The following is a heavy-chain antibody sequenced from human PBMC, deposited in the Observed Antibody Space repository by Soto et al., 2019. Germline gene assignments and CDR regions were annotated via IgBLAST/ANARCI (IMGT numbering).Heavy chain of an antibody. Sequence: ASVKVSCKASGYTFTNYAMHWVRQAPGQRLEWMGWINAGNGITKYSRKFQGRVTITRDTSATTAFMELSSLRSEDTAVYYCTREDVVGETGRYSDYWGQGPLGSVS. J-gene: IGHJ4*02. V-gene: IGHV1-3*01. CDR3: TREDVVGETGRYSDY. CDR2: INAGNGIT. D-gene: IGHD1-26*01. CDR1: GYTFTNYA.